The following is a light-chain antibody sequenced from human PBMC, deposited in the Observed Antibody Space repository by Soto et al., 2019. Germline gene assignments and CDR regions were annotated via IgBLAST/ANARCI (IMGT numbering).Light chain of an antibody. J-gene: IGLJ1*01. CDR1: SSDVGGYNF. CDR3: SSYTSSSTLV. V-gene: IGLV2-14*01. Sequence: QSVLTQPASVSGSPGQSITISCTGTSSDVGGYNFVSWYQQHPGKAPKLMIYDVNTRPSGVSNRFSGSKSGNTASLTISGLQAKDDADYYCSSYTSSSTLVFGTGTKLTVL. CDR2: DVN.